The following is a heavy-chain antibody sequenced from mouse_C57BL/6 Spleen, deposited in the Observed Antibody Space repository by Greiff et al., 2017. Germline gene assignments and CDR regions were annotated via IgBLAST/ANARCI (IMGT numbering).Heavy chain of an antibody. J-gene: IGHJ2*01. CDR2: INPSTGDT. CDR1: GYSFTGYY. D-gene: IGHD1-1*01. CDR3: ASSITTVVGGNFDY. Sequence: VQLQQSGPELVKPGASVKISCKASGYSFTGYYMNWVKQSPEKSLEWIGEINPSTGDTTYNQKFKAKATLTVDKSSSTAYMQLKSLTSEDSAVYYCASSITTVVGGNFDYWGQGTTLTVSS. V-gene: IGHV1-42*01.